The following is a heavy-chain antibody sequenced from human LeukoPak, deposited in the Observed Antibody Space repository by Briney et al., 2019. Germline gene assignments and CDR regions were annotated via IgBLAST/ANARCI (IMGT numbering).Heavy chain of an antibody. CDR1: GGSISSSNW. CDR2: IYHSGST. D-gene: IGHD3-22*01. J-gene: IGHJ4*02. V-gene: IGHV4-4*02. CDR3: ARAGAVNYDSRHFDY. Sequence: SETLSLTCAVSGGSISSSNWWSWVRQPPGKGLEWIGEIYHSGSTNYNPSLKSRVTISVDKSKNQFSLKLSSVTAADTAVYYCARAGAVNYDSRHFDYWGQGTLVTVSS.